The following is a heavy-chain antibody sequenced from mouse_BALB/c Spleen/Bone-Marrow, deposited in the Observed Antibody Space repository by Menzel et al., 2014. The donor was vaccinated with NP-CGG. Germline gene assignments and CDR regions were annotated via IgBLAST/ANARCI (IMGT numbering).Heavy chain of an antibody. Sequence: QVQLQQSGAELVRPGTSVKVSCKASGYAFTNYLIEWVKQRPGQGLEWIGVINPGSGGTNYNEKFKGKATLTADKSSSTAYMQLSSLTSDDSAVYFCARGDYRSYYFDYWGQGTTRTVSS. CDR1: GYAFTNYL. D-gene: IGHD2-14*01. CDR2: INPGSGGT. V-gene: IGHV1-54*01. CDR3: ARGDYRSYYFDY. J-gene: IGHJ2*01.